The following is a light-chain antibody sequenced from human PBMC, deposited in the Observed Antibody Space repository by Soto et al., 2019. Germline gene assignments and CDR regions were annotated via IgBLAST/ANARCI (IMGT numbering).Light chain of an antibody. CDR1: ESISSY. CDR2: AAS. Sequence: DIQMTQSPLSLSASEGDRVTITCRASESISSYLNWYQQKPGKAPKLLIYAASSLPSGVPSRFSGSGSGTDFTLTISSLQPEDFATYYCQQSYSTPITFGKGTRLEIK. V-gene: IGKV1-39*01. J-gene: IGKJ5*01. CDR3: QQSYSTPIT.